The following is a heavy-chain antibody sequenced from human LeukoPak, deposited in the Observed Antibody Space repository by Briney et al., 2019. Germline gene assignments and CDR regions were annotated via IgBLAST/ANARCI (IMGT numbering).Heavy chain of an antibody. J-gene: IGHJ4*02. CDR3: ARSNVDTAMVFGIDV. CDR2: IIPIFGTA. CDR1: GGTFSSYA. D-gene: IGHD5-18*01. Sequence: SVKVSCKASGGTFSSYAISWVRQAPGQGLEWMGGIIPIFGTANYAQKFQGRVTITADESTSTAYMELSSLRSEDTAVYYCARSNVDTAMVFGIDVWGQGSLVTVSS. V-gene: IGHV1-69*13.